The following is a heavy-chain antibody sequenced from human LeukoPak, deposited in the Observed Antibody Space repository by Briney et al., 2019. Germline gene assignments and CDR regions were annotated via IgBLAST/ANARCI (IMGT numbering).Heavy chain of an antibody. Sequence: GGSLRLSCAASGFTISSKYMSWVRQPAGKGLEWVSVIYSGGTTFYSDSVKGRFTNYRDNSKNTLYLQMNSLRPDDTAVYYCTRLKGWYGDGYFDSWGPGTLVTVSS. CDR2: IYSGGTT. J-gene: IGHJ4*02. D-gene: IGHD6-19*01. V-gene: IGHV3-53*01. CDR1: GFTISSKY. CDR3: TRLKGWYGDGYFDS.